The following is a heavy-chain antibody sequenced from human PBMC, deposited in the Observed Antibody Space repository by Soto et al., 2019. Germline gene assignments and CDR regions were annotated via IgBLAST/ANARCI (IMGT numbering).Heavy chain of an antibody. CDR3: ARDLGYSYGTMDV. V-gene: IGHV3-66*01. J-gene: IGHJ6*02. Sequence: EVQLVESGGGLVQPGGSLRLSCAASGFTVSSNYMSWVRQAPGKGLEWVSVIYSGGSTYYADSVKGRFTISRDNSKNTLYLQMDSLRAEDKAVYYCARDLGYSYGTMDVWGQGTTVTVSS. CDR1: GFTVSSNY. CDR2: IYSGGST. D-gene: IGHD5-18*01.